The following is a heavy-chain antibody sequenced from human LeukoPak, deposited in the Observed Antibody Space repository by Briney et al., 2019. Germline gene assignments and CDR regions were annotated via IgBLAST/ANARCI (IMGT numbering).Heavy chain of an antibody. Sequence: GGSLRLSCAASGFTFSSYEMNWVRQAPGKGLEWVSYISSSGSTIYYADSVKGRFTISRDNAKNSLYLQMNSLRAEDTAVYYCARDGYDYGYYYYMDVWGKGTTATVSS. CDR2: ISSSGSTI. J-gene: IGHJ6*03. D-gene: IGHD5-12*01. CDR3: ARDGYDYGYYYYMDV. CDR1: GFTFSSYE. V-gene: IGHV3-48*03.